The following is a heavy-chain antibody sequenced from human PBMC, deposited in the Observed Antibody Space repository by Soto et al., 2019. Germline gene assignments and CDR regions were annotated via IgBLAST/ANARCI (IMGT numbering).Heavy chain of an antibody. CDR1: GFPFSSYA. V-gene: IGHV3-23*01. D-gene: IGHD3-16*01. Sequence: GGSLRLSCVASGFPFSSYAMSWVRQTPGKGLEWVSGISGSGGRTHYADSVKGRFTISRDNSNNTLSLQMHILRVEDTAVYFCAKGGYYSLFDIWGQGTMVTVSS. J-gene: IGHJ3*02. CDR2: ISGSGGRT. CDR3: AKGGYYSLFDI.